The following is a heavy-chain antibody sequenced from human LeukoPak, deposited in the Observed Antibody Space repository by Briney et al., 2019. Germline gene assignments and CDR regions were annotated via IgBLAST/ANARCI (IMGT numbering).Heavy chain of an antibody. V-gene: IGHV4-59*01. D-gene: IGHD3-9*01. Sequence: PSETLSLTCAVYGGSFSSYYWSWLRQPPGKGLEWIGYIYYSGSTNYNPSLKSRVTISVDTSKNQFSLKLSSVTAADTAVYYCARGETYYDILTGYWGYYYYMDVWGKGTTVTVSS. CDR3: ARGETYYDILTGYWGYYYYMDV. CDR1: GGSFSSYY. CDR2: IYYSGST. J-gene: IGHJ6*03.